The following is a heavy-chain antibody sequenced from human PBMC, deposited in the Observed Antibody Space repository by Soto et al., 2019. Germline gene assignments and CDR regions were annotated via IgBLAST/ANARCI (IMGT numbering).Heavy chain of an antibody. D-gene: IGHD6-13*01. CDR2: IYYSGST. J-gene: IGHJ4*02. V-gene: IGHV4-39*01. CDR3: ARHRSQLVHTDY. Sequence: QLQLQESGPGLVKPSETLSLTCTVSGGSISSSSYYWGWIRQPPGKGLEWIGSIYYSGSTYYNPSLTLRVNISVDTSKNQFSLTLSSVTAAATAVYDCARHRSQLVHTDYWGQGTLVTVSS. CDR1: GGSISSSSYY.